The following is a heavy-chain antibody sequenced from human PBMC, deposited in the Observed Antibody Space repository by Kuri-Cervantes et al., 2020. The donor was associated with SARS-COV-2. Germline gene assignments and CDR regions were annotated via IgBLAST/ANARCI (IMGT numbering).Heavy chain of an antibody. J-gene: IGHJ4*02. CDR2: IGTAGDT. V-gene: IGHV3-13*01. Sequence: GGSLRLSCAASGFTFSSYDMHWVRQATGKGLEWVSAIGTAGDTYYPGSVKGRFTISRENAKNSLYLQMNSLRAEDTAVYYCAKGYYDSSGYRTLDYWGQGTLVTVSS. D-gene: IGHD3-22*01. CDR3: AKGYYDSSGYRTLDY. CDR1: GFTFSSYD.